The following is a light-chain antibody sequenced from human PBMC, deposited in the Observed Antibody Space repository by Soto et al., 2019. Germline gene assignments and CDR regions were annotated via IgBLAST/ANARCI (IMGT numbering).Light chain of an antibody. Sequence: PGERATLSCRASQSVSSYLAWYXQKXGQXXRXXXYDASNRATGIPARFSGSGYGTDFTLTISSLEPEDFAVYYCQQRSNWPPAFGQGKRLEIK. V-gene: IGKV3-11*01. J-gene: IGKJ5*01. CDR2: DAS. CDR3: QQRSNWPPA. CDR1: QSVSSY.